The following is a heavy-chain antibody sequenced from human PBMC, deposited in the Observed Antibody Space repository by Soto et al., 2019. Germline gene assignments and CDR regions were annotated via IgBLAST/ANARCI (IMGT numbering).Heavy chain of an antibody. CDR3: ARSYYYESSGYYSNDY. J-gene: IGHJ4*02. CDR1: GGSISSYY. Sequence: PSETLSLTCTVSGGSISSYYWSWIRQPPGKGLEWIGYIYYSASTNYSPSLKSRVTISVDTSRNQFSLKLSSVTAADTAVYYCARSYYYESSGYYSNDYWGQGTLVTVSS. D-gene: IGHD3-22*01. CDR2: IYYSAST. V-gene: IGHV4-59*01.